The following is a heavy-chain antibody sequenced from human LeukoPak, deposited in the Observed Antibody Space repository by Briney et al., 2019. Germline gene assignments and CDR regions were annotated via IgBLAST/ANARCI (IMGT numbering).Heavy chain of an antibody. CDR2: INSDGST. V-gene: IGHV3-74*01. Sequence: GGSLRLSCAASGFTFSSYWMHWVGQVPGKGLVWVSRINSDGSTSYADSVKGRFTISRDNAKNTLYLQMNSLRAEDTAVYYCARDGSLPDYWGQGTLVTVSS. CDR1: GFTFSSYW. CDR3: ARDGSLPDY. J-gene: IGHJ4*02.